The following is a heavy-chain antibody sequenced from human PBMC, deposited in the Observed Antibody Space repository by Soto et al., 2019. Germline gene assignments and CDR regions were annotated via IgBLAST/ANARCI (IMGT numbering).Heavy chain of an antibody. CDR3: ARDHSLYFFDY. V-gene: IGHV1-2*02. J-gene: IGHJ4*02. CDR2: IHPNSGGT. CDR1: GYTFTGDY. D-gene: IGHD5-18*01. Sequence: QVQLVQSGAEVKKPGASVKVSCKASGYTFTGDYIHWVRQAPGQGLEWMGWIHPNSGGTNYAQKFQGRVTMTRDTSINTAYMELSRLLSDDTAVYYCARDHSLYFFDYWGQGTLVTVSS.